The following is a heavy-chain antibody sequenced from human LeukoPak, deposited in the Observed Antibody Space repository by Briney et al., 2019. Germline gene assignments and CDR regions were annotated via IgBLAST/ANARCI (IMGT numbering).Heavy chain of an antibody. CDR3: AKDSSVPYGITD. J-gene: IGHJ4*02. D-gene: IGHD4-17*01. Sequence: GGSLRLSCAASGFTSTNYAMGWVRQAPGKGLEWVSTISGSGATTYYADSVKGRFTISRDNSKNTLSLQMNSLRAEDTALYYCAKDSSVPYGITDWGQGTLVTVSS. CDR1: GFTSTNYA. CDR2: ISGSGATT. V-gene: IGHV3-23*01.